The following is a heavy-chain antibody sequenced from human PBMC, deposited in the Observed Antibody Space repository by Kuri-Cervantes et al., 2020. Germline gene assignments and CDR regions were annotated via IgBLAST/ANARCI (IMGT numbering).Heavy chain of an antibody. CDR2: IKQDGSEK. CDR3: ARDSSPSDY. CDR1: GFTFSNAW. J-gene: IGHJ4*02. Sequence: GESLKISCAASGFTFSNAWMSWVRQAPGKGLEWVANIKQDGSEKYYVDSVKGRFTISRDNAKNSLYLQMNSLRAEDTAVYYCARDSSPSDYWGQGTLVTVSS. V-gene: IGHV3-7*01.